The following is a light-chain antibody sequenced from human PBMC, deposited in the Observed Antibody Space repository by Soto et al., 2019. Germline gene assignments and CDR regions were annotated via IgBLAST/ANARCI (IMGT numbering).Light chain of an antibody. V-gene: IGLV2-23*02. CDR2: DVS. J-gene: IGLJ1*01. CDR3: SLDAGSSIYV. CDR1: VGFYGL. Sequence: QSVLTQPASVSGSPGQSITMSCTDVGFYGLVSWYQQHPGKVPKLMIYDVSKRPSGVSERFSGSKSGNTAYLTISALQADDEADYYCSLDAGSSIYVFGTGTK.